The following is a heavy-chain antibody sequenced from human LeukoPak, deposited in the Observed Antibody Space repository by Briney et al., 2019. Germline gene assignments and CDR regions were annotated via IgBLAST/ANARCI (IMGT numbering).Heavy chain of an antibody. CDR2: IYSGGST. D-gene: IGHD3-22*01. CDR1: GFTVSSNY. V-gene: IGHV3-66*02. CDR3: ARGGGAYDSSGYFSFDY. J-gene: IGHJ4*02. Sequence: GGSLRLSCAASGFTVSSNYMTWVRQAPGKGLEWVSIIYSGGSTYYADSVKGRFTISRDNSKNTLYLQMNSLRAEDTAVYYCARGGGAYDSSGYFSFDYWGQGTLVTVSS.